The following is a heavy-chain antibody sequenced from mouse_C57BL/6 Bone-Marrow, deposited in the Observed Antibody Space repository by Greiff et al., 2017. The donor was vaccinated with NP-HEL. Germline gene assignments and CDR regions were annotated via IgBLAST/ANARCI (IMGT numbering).Heavy chain of an antibody. CDR1: GYTFTSYW. Sequence: VKLQQSGAELVKPGASVKMSCKASGYTFTSYWITWVKQRPGQGLEWIGDIYPGSGSTNYNEKFKSKATLTVDTSSSTAYMQLSSLTSEDSAVYNCARFYGNYDAMDYWGQGTSVTVSS. J-gene: IGHJ4*01. D-gene: IGHD2-1*01. CDR3: ARFYGNYDAMDY. V-gene: IGHV1-55*01. CDR2: IYPGSGST.